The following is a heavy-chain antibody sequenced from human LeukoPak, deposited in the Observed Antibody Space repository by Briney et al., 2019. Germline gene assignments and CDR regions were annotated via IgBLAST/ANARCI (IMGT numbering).Heavy chain of an antibody. V-gene: IGHV3-11*01. CDR2: ISSSGSTI. J-gene: IGHJ4*02. Sequence: GGSLRLSCAASGFTFSDYYMSWIRQAPGKGLEWVSYISSSGSTIYYADSVKGRFTISRDNAKNPLYLQMNSLRAEDTAVYYCARELDTAMVVDYWGQGTLVTVSS. CDR3: ARELDTAMVVDY. CDR1: GFTFSDYY. D-gene: IGHD5-18*01.